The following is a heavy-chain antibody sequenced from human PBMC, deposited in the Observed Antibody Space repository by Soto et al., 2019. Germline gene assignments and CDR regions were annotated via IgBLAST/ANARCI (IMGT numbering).Heavy chain of an antibody. D-gene: IGHD2-2*01. CDR3: ARERVVPAAPRGGNWFDP. V-gene: IGHV4-59*12. CDR1: GGSISSYY. Sequence: SETVSLTCTVSGGSISSYYWSWIRQPPGKGLEWIGYIYYSGSTNYNPSLKSRVTISVDTSKNQFSLKLSSVTAADTAVYYCARERVVPAAPRGGNWFDPWGQGTLVTVSS. J-gene: IGHJ5*02. CDR2: IYYSGST.